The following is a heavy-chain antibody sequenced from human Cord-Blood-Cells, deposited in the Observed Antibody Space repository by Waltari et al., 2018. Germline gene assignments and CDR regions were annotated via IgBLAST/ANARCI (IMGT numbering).Heavy chain of an antibody. CDR3: ASIQSLGIGAFDGSLAFDI. V-gene: IGHV1-69*09. J-gene: IGHJ3*02. Sequence: QVQLVQSGAEVKKPGSSVKVSCKASGGTFSSYAISWVRQAPGQGLEWMGRIIPILGIANYAQKFQVRVTITADKSTSTAYMELSSLRSEDTAVYYCASIQSLGIGAFDGSLAFDIWGQGTMVTVSS. CDR2: IIPILGIA. D-gene: IGHD7-27*01. CDR1: GGTFSSYA.